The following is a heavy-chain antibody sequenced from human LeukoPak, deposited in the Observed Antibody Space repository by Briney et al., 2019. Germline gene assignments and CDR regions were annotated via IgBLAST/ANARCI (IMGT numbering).Heavy chain of an antibody. Sequence: SETLSLTCTVSGGSISSSGYYWGWVRRPPGKELEWIGSIYYSGSSHYNPSLKSRVSMSRDTAKNQFSLNLSSVTAADTAVYYCARVGVNADFDYWGQGTLVTVSS. V-gene: IGHV4-39*07. CDR1: GGSISSSGYY. CDR3: ARVGVNADFDY. CDR2: IYYSGSS. J-gene: IGHJ4*02. D-gene: IGHD3-10*01.